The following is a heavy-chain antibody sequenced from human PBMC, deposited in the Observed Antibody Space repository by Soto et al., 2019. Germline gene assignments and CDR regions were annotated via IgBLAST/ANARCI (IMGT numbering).Heavy chain of an antibody. J-gene: IGHJ2*01. D-gene: IGHD2-15*01. V-gene: IGHV3-23*01. CDR1: GCNFNNNG. Sequence: EVQLLESGGGLVQPGGSLRLSCAASGCNFNNNGMSWVRQAPGKGLEWVSTIASTGSATWYADSVEGRFTISRDNSKNTVFVPMNSLRAADTAVYYCARDRGYCSGGSCYWFFDLWGRGTLVTVSS. CDR3: ARDRGYCSGGSCYWFFDL. CDR2: IASTGSAT.